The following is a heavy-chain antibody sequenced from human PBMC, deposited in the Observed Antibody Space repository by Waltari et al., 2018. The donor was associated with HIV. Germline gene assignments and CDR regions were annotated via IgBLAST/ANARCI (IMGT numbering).Heavy chain of an antibody. V-gene: IGHV3-33*01. J-gene: IGHJ4*02. CDR1: GFTFSSYA. Sequence: QVQLVESGGGVVQPGKSLRLSCAASGFTFSSYAMHWVRQAPGKGLEWVAVIWHDANNQYYADSVQGRFTISRDNSKNTLYLQRNSLRAEDTALYYCARDSPAFSRGTEELDYWGQGTLVTVSS. CDR3: ARDSPAFSRGTEELDY. CDR2: IWHDANNQ. D-gene: IGHD2-2*01.